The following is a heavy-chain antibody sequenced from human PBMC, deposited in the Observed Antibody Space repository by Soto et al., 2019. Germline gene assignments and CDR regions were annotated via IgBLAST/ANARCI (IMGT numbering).Heavy chain of an antibody. D-gene: IGHD2-15*01. Sequence: PGGSLRLSCAASGFTFSSYGMHWVRQAPGKGLEWVAVISYDGSNKYYADSVKGRFTISRDNSKNTLYLQMNSLRAEDTAVYYCAKDPLVALYPENAFDIWGQGTMVTVSS. CDR2: ISYDGSNK. CDR3: AKDPLVALYPENAFDI. CDR1: GFTFSSYG. V-gene: IGHV3-30*18. J-gene: IGHJ3*02.